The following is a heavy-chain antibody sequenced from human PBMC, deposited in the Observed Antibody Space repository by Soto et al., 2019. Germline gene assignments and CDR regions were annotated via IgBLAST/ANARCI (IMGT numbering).Heavy chain of an antibody. V-gene: IGHV1-3*01. D-gene: IGHD6-19*01. CDR1: GYTFTSYA. Sequence: QVRLVQSGAEVKKPGASVKVSCKASGYTFTSYAMHWVRQAPGQRLEWMGWINAGNGNTKYSQKFQGRVTITRDTSASTAYMELSSLRSEDTAVYYCARVREYSSGYGAFDIWGQGTMVTVSS. J-gene: IGHJ3*02. CDR3: ARVREYSSGYGAFDI. CDR2: INAGNGNT.